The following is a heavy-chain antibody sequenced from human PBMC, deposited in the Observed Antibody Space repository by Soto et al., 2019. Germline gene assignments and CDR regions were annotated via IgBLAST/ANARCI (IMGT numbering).Heavy chain of an antibody. CDR3: AKDRRQLSALDM. V-gene: IGHV3-30*18. J-gene: IGHJ3*02. CDR1: GFSFSSYG. Sequence: GGSLRLSCAASGFSFSSYGMHWVRQAPGRWLEWVTVISNDGNKKYYGESVKGRFSVSRDNDKDTLYLQMNGMRHENTGVYYCAKDRRQLSALDMWGQGTTVTVSS. D-gene: IGHD6-6*01. CDR2: ISNDGNKK.